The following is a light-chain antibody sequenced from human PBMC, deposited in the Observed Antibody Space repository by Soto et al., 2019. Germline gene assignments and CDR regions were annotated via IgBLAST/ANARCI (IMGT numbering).Light chain of an antibody. Sequence: EIVLTQSPATLSLSPGERATLSCRASQSVSSYLAWYQQKPGQAPRLLVYDASNRATGIPARFSGSGSGTDFTLTSSYLEPEDFAVYYCQHRSSWPPWTFGQGTKVEIK. J-gene: IGKJ1*01. CDR2: DAS. V-gene: IGKV3-11*01. CDR3: QHRSSWPPWT. CDR1: QSVSSY.